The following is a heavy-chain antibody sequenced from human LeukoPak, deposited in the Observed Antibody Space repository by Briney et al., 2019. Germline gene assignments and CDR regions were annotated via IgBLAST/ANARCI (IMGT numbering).Heavy chain of an antibody. D-gene: IGHD1-26*01. V-gene: IGHV4-34*01. Sequence: SETLSLTCAVSGGPFSHYYLTWIRQPPGKGLDWMGEINESGSTNYDPSLKRRVTIYVDPYKNHFSLNPTSVAAAHTALYYCASRIGRYLYYFGMDVWGQGPTVTVSS. CDR3: ASRIGRYLYYFGMDV. CDR1: GGPFSHYY. J-gene: IGHJ6*02. CDR2: INESGST.